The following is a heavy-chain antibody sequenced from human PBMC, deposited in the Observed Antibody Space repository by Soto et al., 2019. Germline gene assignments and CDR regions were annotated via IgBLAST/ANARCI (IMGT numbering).Heavy chain of an antibody. CDR1: GGSISSYY. J-gene: IGHJ5*02. D-gene: IGHD3-10*01. V-gene: IGHV4-59*12. Sequence: PSETLSLTCTVSGGSISSYYWSWIRQPPGKGLEWIGYIYYSGSTYYNPSLKSRVTISVDTSKNQFSLKLSSVSAADTAVYYCARGGPGFGELRWFDPWGQGTLVTVSS. CDR3: ARGGPGFGELRWFDP. CDR2: IYYSGST.